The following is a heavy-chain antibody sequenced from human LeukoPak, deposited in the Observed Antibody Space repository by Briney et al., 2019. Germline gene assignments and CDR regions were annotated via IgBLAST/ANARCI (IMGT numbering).Heavy chain of an antibody. V-gene: IGHV4-39*07. J-gene: IGHJ4*02. Sequence: PSETLSLTCTVSGGSISSSSYYWGWIRQPPGKGLEWIGSIYYSGSTNYNPSLKSRVTISVDTPKNQFSLKLSSVTAADTAVYYCARASGYSSSWYGYWGQGTLVTVSS. CDR2: IYYSGST. CDR1: GGSISSSSYY. D-gene: IGHD6-13*01. CDR3: ARASGYSSSWYGY.